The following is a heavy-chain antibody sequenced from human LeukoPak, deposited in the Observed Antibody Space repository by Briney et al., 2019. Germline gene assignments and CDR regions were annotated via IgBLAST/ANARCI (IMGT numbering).Heavy chain of an antibody. Sequence: SETLSLTCTVSGGSISSYYWSWIRQPPGKGLEWIGEINHSGSTNYNPSLKSRVTISVDTSKNQFSLKLSSVTAADTAVYYCARGRGSWGFGELLYYYYYGMDVWGQGTTVTVSS. J-gene: IGHJ6*02. CDR3: ARGRGSWGFGELLYYYYYGMDV. V-gene: IGHV4-34*01. CDR2: INHSGST. D-gene: IGHD3-10*01. CDR1: GGSISSYY.